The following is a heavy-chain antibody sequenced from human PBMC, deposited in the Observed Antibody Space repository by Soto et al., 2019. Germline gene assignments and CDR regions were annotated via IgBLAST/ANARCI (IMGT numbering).Heavy chain of an antibody. Sequence: ASVKVSCKASAYTFTSYGINWVRQAPGQGLEWMGWISAYNGDTNYAQNLQGRVTMTTDTSTSTAYMELRSLRSEDTAVYYCARDLGGGPGWFDPWGQGTLVTVS. V-gene: IGHV1-18*01. CDR3: ARDLGGGPGWFDP. CDR2: ISAYNGDT. CDR1: AYTFTSYG. D-gene: IGHD3-16*01. J-gene: IGHJ5*02.